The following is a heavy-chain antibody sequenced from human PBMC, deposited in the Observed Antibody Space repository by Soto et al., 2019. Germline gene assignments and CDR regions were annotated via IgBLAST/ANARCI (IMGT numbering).Heavy chain of an antibody. CDR3: TTDPYRSGWYGYIDS. D-gene: IGHD6-19*01. J-gene: IGHJ5*01. CDR2: IKSKTDGGTT. Sequence: PGRPRRHSCAASDFTFRNSWLNSVRQAPGKGLEWVGRIKSKTDGGTTDYAAPVKGRFTISRDDSKNTLYLQMNSLKTEDTAVYYCTTDPYRSGWYGYIDSRDQRTLVTVSS. V-gene: IGHV3-15*07. CDR1: DFTFRNSW.